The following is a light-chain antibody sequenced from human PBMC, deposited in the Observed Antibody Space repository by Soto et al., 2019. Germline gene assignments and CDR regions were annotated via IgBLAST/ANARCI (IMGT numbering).Light chain of an antibody. CDR1: LPISNY. Sequence: SQSTHTQSSLSSYVRDRVSITCLASLPISNYLAWYPQKPGIIPNLLIYAASTLQAGVPSRFSGSGSGTDFTLTISSLQPEDVVAYYCQQYNSYSPTFGHGATADIK. CDR2: AAS. V-gene: IGKV1-27*01. CDR3: QQYNSYSPT. J-gene: IGKJ1*01.